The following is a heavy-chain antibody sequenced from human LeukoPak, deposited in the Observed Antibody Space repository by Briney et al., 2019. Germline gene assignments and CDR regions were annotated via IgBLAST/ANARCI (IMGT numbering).Heavy chain of an antibody. D-gene: IGHD2-2*01. J-gene: IGHJ4*02. Sequence: GGSLRLSCAASGCTFTSYAMSWVRQAPGQGLEWVSAISGGGGGTYYADSVKGRFTISRDNSKSTLYLQMNSLRAEDTAVYYCAKDRKYCGSASCPYYFDDWGQGPLVTVSS. CDR2: ISGGGGGT. CDR1: GCTFTSYA. CDR3: AKDRKYCGSASCPYYFDD. V-gene: IGHV3-23*01.